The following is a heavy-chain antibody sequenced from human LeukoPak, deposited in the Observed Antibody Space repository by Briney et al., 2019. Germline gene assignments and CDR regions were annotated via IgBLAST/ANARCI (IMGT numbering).Heavy chain of an antibody. CDR1: GYTFTSYG. Sequence: GASVKVSCKASGYTFTSYGISWVRQAPGQGLEWMGWISAYNGNTNYAQKLQGRVTMTTDTSTSTAYMELRSLRSDDTAVYYCARDPPLRELDGSGSYDDAFDIWGQGTMVTVSS. J-gene: IGHJ3*02. D-gene: IGHD3-10*01. V-gene: IGHV1-18*01. CDR2: ISAYNGNT. CDR3: ARDPPLRELDGSGSYDDAFDI.